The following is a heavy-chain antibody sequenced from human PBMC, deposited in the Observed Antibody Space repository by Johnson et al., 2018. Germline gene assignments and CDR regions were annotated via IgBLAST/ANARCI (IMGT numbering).Heavy chain of an antibody. CDR1: GYTFTSYY. CDR3: ARAVGWERLLRVYYYYMDV. J-gene: IGHJ6*03. Sequence: QVQLVQSGAEVKKPGSSVKVSCKASGYTFTSYYMHWVRQATGQGLEWMGWMIPNSGNTGYAQKFQGRVTMTRNTSISTAYMELGSLRSGDTAVYYCARAVGWERLLRVYYYYMDVCGKGTTVTVSS. D-gene: IGHD2-15*01. CDR2: MIPNSGNT. V-gene: IGHV1-8*02.